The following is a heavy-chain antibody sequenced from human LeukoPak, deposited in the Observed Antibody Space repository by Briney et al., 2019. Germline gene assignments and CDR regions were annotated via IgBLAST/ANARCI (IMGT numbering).Heavy chain of an antibody. CDR3: ARDAIFGDAFDI. CDR1: GFAFSSYW. V-gene: IGHV3-74*01. CDR2: INSDGSSI. Sequence: GGSLRLSCAASGFAFSSYWMHWVRQAPGKGLVWVSRINSDGSSISYADSVKGRFTISRDNAKNTLCLQMNSLTAEDTAVYHCARDAIFGDAFDIWGQGTMVTVSS. J-gene: IGHJ3*02. D-gene: IGHD3-3*02.